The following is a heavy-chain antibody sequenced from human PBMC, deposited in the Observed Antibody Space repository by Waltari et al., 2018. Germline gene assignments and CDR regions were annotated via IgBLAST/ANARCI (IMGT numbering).Heavy chain of an antibody. J-gene: IGHJ4*02. V-gene: IGHV4-39*07. CDR3: AREGIAAAGTTTDY. D-gene: IGHD6-13*01. CDR1: GGSISSSSYY. CDR2: IYYSGST. Sequence: QLQLQASGPGLVKPSATLSLTCTVSGGSISSSSYYWGWLRQPPGKGLEWIGSIYYSGSTYYNPSLKSRVTISVDTSKNQFSLKLSSVTAADTAVYYCAREGIAAAGTTTDYWGQGTLVTVSS.